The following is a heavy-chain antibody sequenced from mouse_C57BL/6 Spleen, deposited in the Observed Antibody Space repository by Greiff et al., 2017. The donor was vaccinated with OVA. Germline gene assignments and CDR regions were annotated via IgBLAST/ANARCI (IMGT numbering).Heavy chain of an antibody. J-gene: IGHJ4*01. V-gene: IGHV5-17*01. Sequence: EVKLMESGGGLVKPGGSLKLSCAASGFTFSDYGMHWVRQAPEKGLEWVAYISSGSSTIYYADTVKGRFTISRDNAKNTLFLQMTSLRSEDTAMYYCARKNMEGDYDVEYAMDYWGQGTSVTVSS. CDR3: ARKNMEGDYDVEYAMDY. CDR1: GFTFSDYG. CDR2: ISSGSSTI. D-gene: IGHD2-4*01.